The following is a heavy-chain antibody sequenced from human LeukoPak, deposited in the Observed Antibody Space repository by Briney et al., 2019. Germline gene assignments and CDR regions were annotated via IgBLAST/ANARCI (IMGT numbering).Heavy chain of an antibody. D-gene: IGHD5-12*01. CDR2: ISYDGSNK. CDR1: GFTFSSYA. CDR3: ARVKRPRWLHTYMDV. Sequence: QPGGSLRLSCAASGFTFSSYAMHWVRQAPGKGLEWVAVISYDGSNKYYADSVKGRFTISRDNSKNTLYLQMNSLRAEDTAVYYCARVKRPRWLHTYMDVWGKGTTVTVSS. V-gene: IGHV3-30*04. J-gene: IGHJ6*03.